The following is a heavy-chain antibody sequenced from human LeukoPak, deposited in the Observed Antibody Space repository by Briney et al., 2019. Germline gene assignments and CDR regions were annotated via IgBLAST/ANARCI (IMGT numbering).Heavy chain of an antibody. J-gene: IGHJ4*02. CDR2: ISYDGSNK. V-gene: IGHV3-30*18. CDR3: AKDRAWLQFDY. CDR1: GFTFNSYG. D-gene: IGHD5-24*01. Sequence: GGSLRLSCAASGFTFNSYGMHWVRQAPGKGLEWVAVISYDGSNKYYADSVKGRFTISRDNAKNSLYLQMNSLRAEDTAVYYCAKDRAWLQFDYWGQGTLVTVSS.